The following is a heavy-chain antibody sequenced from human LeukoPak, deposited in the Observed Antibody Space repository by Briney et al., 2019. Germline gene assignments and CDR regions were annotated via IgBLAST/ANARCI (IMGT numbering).Heavy chain of an antibody. CDR3: AKVTNIEAKVPNYFDY. V-gene: IGHV3-23*01. Sequence: GGSLRLSCAASGFTFSSYAMSWVRQAPGKGLEWVAAISGSGGSTYYADSVKGRFTISRDNSKNTLYLQMNSLRAEGTAVYYCAKVTNIEAKVPNYFDYWGQGTLVTVSS. J-gene: IGHJ4*02. CDR2: ISGSGGST. CDR1: GFTFSSYA.